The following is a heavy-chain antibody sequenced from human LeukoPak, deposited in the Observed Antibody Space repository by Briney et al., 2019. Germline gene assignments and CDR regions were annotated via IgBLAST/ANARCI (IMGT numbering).Heavy chain of an antibody. CDR1: GGSFSGYY. Sequence: PSETLSLTCAVYGGSFSGYYWSWIRQPPGKGLEWIGEINHSGSTNYYPSLKSRVTISVDTSKNQFSLKLSSVTAADTAVYYCARRSAARYFDYWGQGTLVTVSS. CDR3: ARRSAARYFDY. D-gene: IGHD6-6*01. CDR2: INHSGST. V-gene: IGHV4-34*01. J-gene: IGHJ4*02.